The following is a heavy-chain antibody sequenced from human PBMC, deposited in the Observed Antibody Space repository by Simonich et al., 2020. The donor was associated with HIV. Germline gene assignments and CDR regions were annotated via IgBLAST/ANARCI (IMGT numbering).Heavy chain of an antibody. J-gene: IGHJ6*03. CDR3: ARIGPDYYRGYYYVDV. CDR1: GGSLSGYY. V-gene: IGHV4-34*01. CDR2: INHSGST. D-gene: IGHD3-10*01. Sequence: QVQLQQWGAGLLKPSETLSLTCAVYGGSLSGYYWSWIRQPPGRGLEWIGEINHSGSTHYNPSLRSRVPISVDTSKKQISLKVRSVTAADTAVYYCARIGPDYYRGYYYVDVWGKGTTVSVSS.